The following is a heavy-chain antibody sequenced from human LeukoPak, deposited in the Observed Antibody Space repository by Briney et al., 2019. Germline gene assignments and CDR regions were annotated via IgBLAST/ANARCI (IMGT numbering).Heavy chain of an antibody. CDR2: IYYSGST. Sequence: SETLSLTCTVSGGSISSSSDYWGWIRQPPGKGLEWIGSIYYSGSTYYNPSLKSRVTISVDTSKNQFSLKLSSVTAADTAVYYCARDISSGSFSAFGPWGQGTLVTVSS. J-gene: IGHJ5*02. CDR3: ARDISSGSFSAFGP. CDR1: GGSISSSSDY. V-gene: IGHV4-39*07. D-gene: IGHD3-10*02.